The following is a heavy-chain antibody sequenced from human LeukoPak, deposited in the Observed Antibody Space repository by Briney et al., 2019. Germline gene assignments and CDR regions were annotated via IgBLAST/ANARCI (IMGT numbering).Heavy chain of an antibody. V-gene: IGHV4-34*01. CDR3: ANFLTIP. J-gene: IGHJ4*02. CDR1: GGSFSGYY. CDR2: INHSGST. Sequence: NASETLSLTCAVYGGSFSGYYWSWIRQPPGKGLEWIGEINHSGSTNYNPSLKSRVTISVDTSKNQFSLKLSSVTAADTAVYYCANFLTIPWGQGTLVTVSS. D-gene: IGHD3-3*01.